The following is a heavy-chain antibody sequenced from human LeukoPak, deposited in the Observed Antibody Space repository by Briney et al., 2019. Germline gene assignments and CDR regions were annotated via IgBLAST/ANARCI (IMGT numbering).Heavy chain of an antibody. CDR1: GGPFSGYY. CDR3: ARDGPGHYYDSSGYRD. Sequence: PSETLSLTCAVYGGPFSGYYWSWIRQPPGKGLEWIGEINHSGSTNYNPSLKSRVTISVDTSKNQFSLKLSSVTAADTAVYYCARDGPGHYYDSSGYRDWGQGTLVTVSS. D-gene: IGHD3-22*01. V-gene: IGHV4-34*01. J-gene: IGHJ4*02. CDR2: INHSGST.